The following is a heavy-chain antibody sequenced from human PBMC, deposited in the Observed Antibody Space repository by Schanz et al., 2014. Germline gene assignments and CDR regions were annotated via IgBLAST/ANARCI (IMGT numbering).Heavy chain of an antibody. V-gene: IGHV3-33*01. D-gene: IGHD3-3*01. CDR3: ARPIYDLWSGSFDY. CDR2: IWYDGSNK. CDR1: GFTFSNYG. J-gene: IGHJ4*02. Sequence: QVQLVESGGGVVQPGGSLRLSCAASGFTFSNYGMHWVRQAPGKGLEWVAVIWYDGSNKDYADSVKGRFTVSRDNSKTTVFLQMNSLRAEDTAVYYCARPIYDLWSGSFDYWGQGTLVTVSS.